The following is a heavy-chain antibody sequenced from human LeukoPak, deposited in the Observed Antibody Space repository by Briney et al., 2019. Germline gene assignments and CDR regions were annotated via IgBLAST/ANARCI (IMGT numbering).Heavy chain of an antibody. CDR1: GGSFSGYY. Sequence: SETLSLTCAVYGGSFSGYYWSWIRQPPGKGLEWIGEINHSGSTNHNPSLKSRVTISVDTSKNQFSLKLSSVTAADTAVYYCARRAARGYDYLPIANLYYFDYWGQGTLVTVSS. J-gene: IGHJ4*02. CDR2: INHSGST. V-gene: IGHV4-34*01. CDR3: ARRAARGYDYLPIANLYYFDY. D-gene: IGHD5-12*01.